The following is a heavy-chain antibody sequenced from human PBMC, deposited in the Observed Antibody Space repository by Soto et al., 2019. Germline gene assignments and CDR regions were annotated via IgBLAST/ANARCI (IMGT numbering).Heavy chain of an antibody. Sequence: QVQLVESGGGVVQPGRSLRLSCAASGFTFSNYGMHWVRQAPGKGLEWVAIISYDGINKYYADSVKGRFTVSRENAKNTLYLQMNSLRAEDTAVYYSAKDKWDRAYGGGDCYSGVDCWGQGTLVTVSS. V-gene: IGHV3-30*18. CDR2: ISYDGINK. CDR1: GFTFSNYG. CDR3: AKDKWDRAYGGGDCYSGVDC. D-gene: IGHD2-21*02. J-gene: IGHJ4*02.